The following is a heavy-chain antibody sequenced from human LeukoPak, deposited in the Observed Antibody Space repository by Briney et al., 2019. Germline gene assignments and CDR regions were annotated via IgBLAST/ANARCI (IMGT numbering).Heavy chain of an antibody. Sequence: SETLSLTCTVSGGSISSGSYYWSWIRQPAGKGLEWIGRIYTSGSTNYNPSLKSRVTISVDTSKNQFSLKLSSVTAADTAVYYCAWASYYDFWSGSPSYYMDVWGKGTTVTVSS. J-gene: IGHJ6*03. CDR2: IYTSGST. D-gene: IGHD3-3*01. CDR3: AWASYYDFWSGSPSYYMDV. V-gene: IGHV4-61*02. CDR1: GGSISSGSYY.